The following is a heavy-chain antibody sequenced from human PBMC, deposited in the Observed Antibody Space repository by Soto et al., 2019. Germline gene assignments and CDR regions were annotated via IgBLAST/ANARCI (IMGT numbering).Heavy chain of an antibody. V-gene: IGHV1-3*01. CDR1: GYTFTSYA. CDR3: ARGGYDSSPGTSPDYYYYGMDV. CDR2: INAGNGNT. J-gene: IGHJ6*02. D-gene: IGHD3-22*01. Sequence: ASVKVSCKASGYTFTSYAMHWVRQAPGQRLEWMGWINAGNGNTKYSQKFQGRVTVTRDTSASTAYMELSSLRSEDTAVYYCARGGYDSSPGTSPDYYYYGMDVWGQGTTVTVSS.